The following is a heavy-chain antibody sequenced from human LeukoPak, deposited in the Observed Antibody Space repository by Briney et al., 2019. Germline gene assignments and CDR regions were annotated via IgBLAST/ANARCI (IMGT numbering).Heavy chain of an antibody. D-gene: IGHD3-3*01. CDR1: GFTFDYYT. J-gene: IGHJ4*02. Sequence: PGGSLRLSCAASGFTFDYYTMQWVRQAPGRGLEWVSLISWDGGSTYYAASVKGRFTISRDNSKNSLYLQMNSLRTEDTALYYCAKGGPRYDFWSGSIDYWGQGTLVTVSS. CDR3: AKGGPRYDFWSGSIDY. CDR2: ISWDGGST. V-gene: IGHV3-43*01.